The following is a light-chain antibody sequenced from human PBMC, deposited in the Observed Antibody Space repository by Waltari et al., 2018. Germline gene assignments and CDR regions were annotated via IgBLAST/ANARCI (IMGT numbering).Light chain of an antibody. J-gene: IGKJ1*01. CDR2: DAS. CDR1: QSVSSSY. CDR3: QQYGSSPRT. V-gene: IGKV3-20*01. Sequence: EIVWTQSPGTLAFSPGERATVACRASQSVSSSYLAWYQQQPGQAPRLLIHDASSRATGIPDRFSGSGSGTDFTLTISRLEPEDFALYYCQQYGSSPRTFGQGTKVEIK.